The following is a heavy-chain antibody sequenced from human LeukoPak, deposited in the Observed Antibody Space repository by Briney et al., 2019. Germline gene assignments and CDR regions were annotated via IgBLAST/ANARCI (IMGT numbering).Heavy chain of an antibody. J-gene: IGHJ4*02. Sequence: KPGGSLRLSCAASGFGFSRYAMTWFPKAPGKGLEWFSLITESGHSTYYTKSVKGRFTISRDNSKNTLFLQMNSLGVEDTALYFCAKGFACAEDRCYGLDSWGQGILVIVSS. V-gene: IGHV3-23*01. CDR2: ITESGHST. D-gene: IGHD4/OR15-4a*01. CDR3: AKGFACAEDRCYGLDS. CDR1: GFGFSRYA.